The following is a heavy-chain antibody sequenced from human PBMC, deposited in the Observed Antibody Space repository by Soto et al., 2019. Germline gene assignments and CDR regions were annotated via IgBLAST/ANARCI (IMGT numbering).Heavy chain of an antibody. D-gene: IGHD3-3*01. Sequence: PRGSLRLSCAASGFTFSSYAMSWVRQAPGKGLEWVSAISGSGGSTYYADSVKGRFTISRDNSKNTLYLQMNSLRAEDAAVYYCAKGRYDFWSGRFYYYYGMDVWGQGTTVTVSS. CDR3: AKGRYDFWSGRFYYYYGMDV. J-gene: IGHJ6*02. CDR1: GFTFSSYA. V-gene: IGHV3-23*01. CDR2: ISGSGGST.